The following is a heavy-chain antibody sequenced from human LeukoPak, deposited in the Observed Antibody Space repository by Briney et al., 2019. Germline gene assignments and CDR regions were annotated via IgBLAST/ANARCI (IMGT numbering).Heavy chain of an antibody. V-gene: IGHV3-74*01. CDR1: GFTFSSYW. Sequence: PGGSLRLSCAASGFTFSSYWMHWVRQAPGKGLVWVSRINRDGSSTSYADSVKGRFTISRDNAKNTLYLQMNSLRAEDTAVYYCAREEWLVLDYWGQGTLVTVSS. CDR2: INRDGSST. D-gene: IGHD6-19*01. CDR3: AREEWLVLDY. J-gene: IGHJ4*02.